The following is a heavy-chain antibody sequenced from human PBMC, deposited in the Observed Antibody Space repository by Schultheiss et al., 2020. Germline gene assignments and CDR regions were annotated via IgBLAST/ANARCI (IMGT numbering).Heavy chain of an antibody. V-gene: IGHV3-7*01. CDR2: IKEDGSQT. D-gene: IGHD2-15*01. CDR1: GFTLKNYW. Sequence: GGSLRLSCVASGFTLKNYWMSWVRQAPGKGLEWVANIKEDGSQTNYVDSVKGRFTISRDNAKNSLLLQMNSLRAEDTAVYYCAKEGRYCSGGSCYFDYWGQGTLVTVSS. CDR3: AKEGRYCSGGSCYFDY. J-gene: IGHJ4*02.